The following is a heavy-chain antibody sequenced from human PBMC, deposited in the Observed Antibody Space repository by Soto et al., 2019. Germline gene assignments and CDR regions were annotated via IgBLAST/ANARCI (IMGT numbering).Heavy chain of an antibody. CDR2: ISAHNGTT. CDR1: GYAFTTYC. D-gene: IGHD1-1*01. J-gene: IGHJ4*02. Sequence: QVHLVQSVAEVKKPGASVKVSCQVSGYAFTTYCITWVRQAPGQGLEWMGWISAHNGTTNYPQKLQRRDTVTRDTSTSTAYMELRSLRYVDTAGYYCARGRYGDYWGQGALVTVSS. CDR3: ARGRYGDY. V-gene: IGHV1-18*01.